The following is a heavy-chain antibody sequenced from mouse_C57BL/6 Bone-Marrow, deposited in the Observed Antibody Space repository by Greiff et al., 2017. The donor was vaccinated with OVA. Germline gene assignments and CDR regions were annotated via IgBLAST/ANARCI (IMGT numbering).Heavy chain of an antibody. Sequence: EVQRVESGGGLVKPGGSLKLSCAASGFTFSSYAMSWVRQTPEKRLEWVATISDGGSYTYYPDNVKGRFTISRDNAKNNLYLQMSHLKSEDTAMYYCAAGFDYWGQGTTLTVSS. V-gene: IGHV5-4*01. J-gene: IGHJ2*01. CDR3: AAGFDY. CDR2: ISDGGSYT. CDR1: GFTFSSYA.